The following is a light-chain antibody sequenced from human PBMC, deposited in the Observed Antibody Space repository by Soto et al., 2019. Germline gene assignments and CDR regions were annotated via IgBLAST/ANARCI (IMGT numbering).Light chain of an antibody. J-gene: IGLJ2*01. CDR3: QSYDSSLDVV. CDR2: GNS. Sequence: QAVVTQPPSVSGAPGQRVTISCTGSSSNIGAGYDVHWYQQLPGTAPKLLIYGNSNRPSGVPDRFSGSKSGTSASLAITGLQAEDEADDYCQSYDSSLDVVFGGGTKLTVL. V-gene: IGLV1-40*01. CDR1: SSNIGAGYD.